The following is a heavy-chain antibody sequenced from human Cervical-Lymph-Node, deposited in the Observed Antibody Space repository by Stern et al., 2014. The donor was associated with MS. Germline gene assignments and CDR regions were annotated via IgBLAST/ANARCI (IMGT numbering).Heavy chain of an antibody. D-gene: IGHD2-2*01. CDR2: IGTAGDT. V-gene: IGHV3-13*01. CDR3: ARAKYGSFDY. Sequence: EEQLVQYGGGLVQPGGSLRLSCAASGFTFSSYDMHWVRHATGKGLEWVSAIGTAGDTYYPGSLKGPFTISRENAKNSLYLQMNSLRAGDTAVYYCARAKYGSFDYWGQGTLVTVSS. J-gene: IGHJ4*02. CDR1: GFTFSSYD.